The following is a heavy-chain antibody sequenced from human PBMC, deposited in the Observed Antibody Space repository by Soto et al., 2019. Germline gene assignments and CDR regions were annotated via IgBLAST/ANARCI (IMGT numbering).Heavy chain of an antibody. D-gene: IGHD3-10*01. CDR3: ARVPGP. CDR1: GDSISSGSYS. Sequence: PSETLSLTCAVSGDSISSGSYSWSWIRQPPGKGLEWIGYIYHGGSTYYNPSLKSRVTISVDRSKNQFSLKLSSVTAADTAVYYCARVPGPWGQGTLVTVSS. J-gene: IGHJ5*02. V-gene: IGHV4-30-2*01. CDR2: IYHGGST.